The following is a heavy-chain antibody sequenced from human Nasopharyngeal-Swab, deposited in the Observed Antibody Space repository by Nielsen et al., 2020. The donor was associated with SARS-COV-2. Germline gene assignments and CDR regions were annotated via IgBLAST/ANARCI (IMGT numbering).Heavy chain of an antibody. CDR3: ARARGQPHNYYYYGMDV. V-gene: IGHV7-4-1*02. CDR2: INTNTGNP. J-gene: IGHJ6*02. CDR1: GYTFTSYA. Sequence: ASVKVSCKASGYTFTSYAMNWGRQDPGQGLEWMGWINTNTGNPTYAQGFTGRFVFSLDTSVSTAYLQISSLKAEDTAVYYCARARGQPHNYYYYGMDVWGQGTTVTVSS.